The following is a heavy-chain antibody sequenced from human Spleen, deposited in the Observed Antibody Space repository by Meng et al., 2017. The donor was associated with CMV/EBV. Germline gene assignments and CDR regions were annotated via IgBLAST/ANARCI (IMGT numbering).Heavy chain of an antibody. CDR1: GGSISTGSYY. J-gene: IGHJ4*02. Sequence: GSLRLSCTVSGGSISTGSYYWGWIRQPPGKGLEWIGIIFHSGTTYYNPSLKSRVTISVDTSKNHFSLKLSSVTAADTAVYYCATLTPTTRDFWGQGTLVTVSS. CDR2: IFHSGTT. CDR3: ATLTPTTRDF. V-gene: IGHV4-39*02. D-gene: IGHD1-26*01.